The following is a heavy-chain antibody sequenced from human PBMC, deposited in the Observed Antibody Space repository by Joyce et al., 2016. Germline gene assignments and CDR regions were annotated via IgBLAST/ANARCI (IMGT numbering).Heavy chain of an antibody. CDR3: ARDYYDSSGYYNYFFDY. V-gene: IGHV1-69*01. CDR2: IIPIFGTA. Sequence: QVQLVQSGAEVEKPGSSVKVSCKASGGTFSSGGISWVRQAPGQGLEWMGGIIPIFGTAKFAQKFQGRVTITADESTSTAYMELSSLTSEDTAVYYCARDYYDSSGYYNYFFDYWGQGTLVTVSS. CDR1: GGTFSSGG. J-gene: IGHJ4*02. D-gene: IGHD3-22*01.